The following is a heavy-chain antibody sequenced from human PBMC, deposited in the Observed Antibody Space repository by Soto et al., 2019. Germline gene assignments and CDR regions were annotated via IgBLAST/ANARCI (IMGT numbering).Heavy chain of an antibody. CDR1: GYTFTSYY. J-gene: IGHJ4*02. CDR3: ARDWGHYYGSGSFPSPHPSDI. D-gene: IGHD3-10*01. Sequence: ASVKVSCKASGYTFTSYYMHWVRQAPGQGLEWMGIINPSGGSTSYAQKFQGWVTMTRDTSITTAYMELNRLTSDDTAVYYCARDWGHYYGSGSFPSPHPSDIWGQGTLVTVSS. V-gene: IGHV1-46*01. CDR2: INPSGGST.